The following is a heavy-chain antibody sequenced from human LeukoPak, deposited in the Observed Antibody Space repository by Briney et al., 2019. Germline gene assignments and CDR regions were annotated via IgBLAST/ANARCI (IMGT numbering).Heavy chain of an antibody. CDR3: ARDGGYSYGHHTFDY. J-gene: IGHJ4*02. Sequence: QPGGSLRLSCAASGFTLSSYEMNWVRQAPGKGLEWDSYISSSGGTIYYADSVKGRFTISRDNAKNSLYLQMNSLRAEDTAVYYCARDGGYSYGHHTFDYWGQGTLVTVSS. V-gene: IGHV3-48*03. D-gene: IGHD5-18*01. CDR2: ISSSGGTI. CDR1: GFTLSSYE.